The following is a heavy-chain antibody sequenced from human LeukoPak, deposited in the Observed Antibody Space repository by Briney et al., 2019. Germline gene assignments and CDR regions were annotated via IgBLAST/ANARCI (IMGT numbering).Heavy chain of an antibody. CDR2: INHSGST. Sequence: PSETLFLTCAVYGGSFSGYYWSWIRQPPGKGLEWIGEINHSGSTNYNPSLKRRVTISVDTSKNQFSLKLSSVTAADTAVYYCAREAYYDILTGYPIGPYYFDYWGQGTLVTVSS. CDR1: GGSFSGYY. V-gene: IGHV4-34*01. D-gene: IGHD3-9*01. CDR3: AREAYYDILTGYPIGPYYFDY. J-gene: IGHJ4*02.